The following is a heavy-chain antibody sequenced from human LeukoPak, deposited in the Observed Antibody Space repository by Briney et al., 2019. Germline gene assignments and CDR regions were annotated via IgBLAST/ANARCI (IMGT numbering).Heavy chain of an antibody. CDR1: GGSISSYY. V-gene: IGHV4-4*07. J-gene: IGHJ1*01. Sequence: PSETLSLTCTVSGGSISSYYWSWIRQPAGKGLEWIGRIYTSGSTNYNPSLKSRVTMSVDTSKNQFSLKLSSVTAADTAVYYCARDGGYYYDSSGNEVYFQHWGQGTLVTVSS. CDR3: ARDGGYYYDSSGNEVYFQH. CDR2: IYTSGST. D-gene: IGHD3-22*01.